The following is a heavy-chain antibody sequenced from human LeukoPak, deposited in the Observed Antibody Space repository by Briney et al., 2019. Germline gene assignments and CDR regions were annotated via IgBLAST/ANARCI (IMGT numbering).Heavy chain of an antibody. Sequence: QPGGSLRLSCAASGFTFSSYSMNWVRQAPGKGLGWVSYISSSSSTIYYADSVKGRFTISRDNAKNSLYLQMNSLRAEDTAVYYCARPPVYSSGWVTFDYRGQGTLVTVSS. CDR3: ARPPVYSSGWVTFDY. CDR2: ISSSSSTI. CDR1: GFTFSSYS. D-gene: IGHD6-19*01. V-gene: IGHV3-48*01. J-gene: IGHJ4*02.